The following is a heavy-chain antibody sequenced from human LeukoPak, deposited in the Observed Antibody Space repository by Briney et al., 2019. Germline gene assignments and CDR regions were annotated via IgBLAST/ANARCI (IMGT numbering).Heavy chain of an antibody. CDR3: ARGLPFRIYCSGGSCYGGWFDP. V-gene: IGHV6-1*01. Sequence: SQTLSLTCAISGDSVSSNSAAWNWIRQSPSRGLEWLGRTYYRSKWYNDYAVSVKSRITINPDTSKNQFSLQLNSVTPEDTAVYYCARGLPFRIYCSGGSCYGGWFDPWGQGTLVTVSS. D-gene: IGHD2-15*01. CDR2: TYYRSKWYN. CDR1: GDSVSSNSAA. J-gene: IGHJ5*02.